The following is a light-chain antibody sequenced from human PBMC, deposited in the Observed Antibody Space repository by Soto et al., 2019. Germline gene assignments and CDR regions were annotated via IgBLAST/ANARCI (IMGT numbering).Light chain of an antibody. V-gene: IGKV3D-15*01. Sequence: EIVMTQSPATLSVSPGERGTLSCRASQSVNSNLAWYQQKPGQAPRLLIDGASTRATGIPARFSGSGSGTEFTLTISSLQSEDFAVYYCQQYNNWSYTFGQGTKLEIK. J-gene: IGKJ2*01. CDR3: QQYNNWSYT. CDR2: GAS. CDR1: QSVNSN.